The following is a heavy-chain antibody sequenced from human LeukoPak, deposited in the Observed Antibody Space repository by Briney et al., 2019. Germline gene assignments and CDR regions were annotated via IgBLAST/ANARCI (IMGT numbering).Heavy chain of an antibody. Sequence: GGSLRLSCAASGFTFSTYSMNWVRQAPGKGLEWVSSITGSSSNIYYADSVKGRFTISGDNAKNSLYLQMNSLRAEDTAVYYCAGGGGSYLFQHWGQGTLVTVSS. D-gene: IGHD1-26*01. CDR1: GFTFSTYS. J-gene: IGHJ1*01. V-gene: IGHV3-21*01. CDR3: AGGGGSYLFQH. CDR2: ITGSSSNI.